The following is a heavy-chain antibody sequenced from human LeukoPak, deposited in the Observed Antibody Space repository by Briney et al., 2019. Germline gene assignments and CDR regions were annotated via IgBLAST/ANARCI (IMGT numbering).Heavy chain of an antibody. D-gene: IGHD3-22*01. V-gene: IGHV1-69*05. CDR2: IIPIFGTA. CDR1: GGTFSSYA. CDR3: ARGFYFDSSGYNYGGFDI. J-gene: IGHJ3*02. Sequence: SVKVSCKASGGTFSSYAISWVRQAPGQGLEWMGGIIPIFGTANYAQRFQGRVSITTDESTSTAYMELSSLRSEDTVVYYCARGFYFDSSGYNYGGFDIWGQGTMVTVSS.